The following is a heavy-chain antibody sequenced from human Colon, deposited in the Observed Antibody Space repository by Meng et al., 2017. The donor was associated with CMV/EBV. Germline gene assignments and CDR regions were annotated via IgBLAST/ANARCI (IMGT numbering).Heavy chain of an antibody. CDR3: ARAEDDYFDF. CDR1: GYTFTDYK. CDR2: INPKMGGT. Sequence: SVNVSCKTSGYTFTDYKIHWVRQAPGQGLEWMGWINPKMGGTTYAQKFQGRVTVTRDTSISTAYLELNSLRSDDTAIYYCARAEDDYFDFWGQGTLVTVSS. D-gene: IGHD5-24*01. J-gene: IGHJ4*02. V-gene: IGHV1-2*02.